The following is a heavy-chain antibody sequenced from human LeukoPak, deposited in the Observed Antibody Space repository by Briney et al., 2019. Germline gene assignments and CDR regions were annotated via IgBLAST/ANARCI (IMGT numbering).Heavy chain of an antibody. CDR3: ASLPSGGY. D-gene: IGHD1-26*01. CDR2: IYYSGST. J-gene: IGHJ4*02. Sequence: SETLSLTCTVSGGSISSSSYYWGWIRQPPGKGLEWIGSIYYSGSTYYNPSLKSRVTISVDTSKNQFSLKLSSVTAADTAVYHCASLPSGGYWGQGTLVTVSS. CDR1: GGSISSSSYY. V-gene: IGHV4-39*01.